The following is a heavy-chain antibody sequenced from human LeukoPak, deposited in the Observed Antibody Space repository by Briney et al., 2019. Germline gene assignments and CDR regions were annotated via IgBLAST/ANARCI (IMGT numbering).Heavy chain of an antibody. D-gene: IGHD4-17*01. CDR3: VRSKSGTYGWFDP. CDR1: GVSMTSYY. Sequence: SETLSLTCSVSGVSMTSYYWTWIRQPPGKGLEWIGYIYYSGTTNYNPSLKSRVTISVDTSKNQFSLKVNSVTAADTAVYYCVRSKSGTYGWFDPWGQGTLVTVSS. J-gene: IGHJ5*02. CDR2: IYYSGTT. V-gene: IGHV4-59*01.